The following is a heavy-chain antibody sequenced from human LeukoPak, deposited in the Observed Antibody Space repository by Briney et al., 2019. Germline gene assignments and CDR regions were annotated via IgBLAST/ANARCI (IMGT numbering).Heavy chain of an antibody. CDR1: GFTLSTYT. Sequence: GGSLRLSCTASGFTLSTYTMSWVRQAPGKGLEWVSSISSSSSYIYYADSVKGRFTISRGNAKNSLYLQMNSLRAEDTAVYYCAREDHIAVFDYWGQGTLVTVSS. V-gene: IGHV3-21*01. J-gene: IGHJ4*02. CDR2: ISSSSSYI. D-gene: IGHD6-19*01. CDR3: AREDHIAVFDY.